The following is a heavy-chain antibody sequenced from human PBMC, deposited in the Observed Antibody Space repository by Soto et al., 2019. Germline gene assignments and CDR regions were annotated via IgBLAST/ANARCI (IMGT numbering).Heavy chain of an antibody. Sequence: ASVKVSCKASGYAFTSYGINWVRQAPGRGLEWMGWINPGNGNTKYSQQFQGRVIIDRDTSASTAYMELSSLRSEDTAVYYCARGGYFDSSNYLAYWGLGTLVTVSS. J-gene: IGHJ4*02. CDR2: INPGNGNT. V-gene: IGHV1-3*01. D-gene: IGHD3-22*01. CDR3: ARGGYFDSSNYLAY. CDR1: GYAFTSYG.